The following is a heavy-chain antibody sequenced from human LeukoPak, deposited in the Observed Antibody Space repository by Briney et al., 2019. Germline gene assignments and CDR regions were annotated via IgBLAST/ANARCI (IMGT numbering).Heavy chain of an antibody. V-gene: IGHV3-23*01. CDR1: GFTFSSYA. CDR3: AKYPSHCSGGSCYPIEWYFDY. Sequence: PGGSLRLSCAASGFTFSSYAMSWVRQAPGKGLEWVSAISGSGGSTYYADSVKGRFTISRDNSKNTLYPQMNSLRAEDTAVYYCAKYPSHCSGGSCYPIEWYFDYWGQGTLVTVSS. D-gene: IGHD2-15*01. J-gene: IGHJ4*02. CDR2: ISGSGGST.